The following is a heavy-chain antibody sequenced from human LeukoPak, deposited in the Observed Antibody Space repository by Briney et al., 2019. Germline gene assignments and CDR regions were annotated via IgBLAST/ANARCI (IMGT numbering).Heavy chain of an antibody. J-gene: IGHJ4*02. CDR3: AKEVPYCSSTSCYRAYFDY. CDR1: GFTFSSYA. Sequence: QSGGSLRLSCAASGFTFSSYAMSWVRQAPGKGLEWVSAISGSGGSTYYADSVKGRFTISRDNSKNTLYLQMNSLRAEDTAVYYCAKEVPYCSSTSCYRAYFDYWGQGTLVTVSS. V-gene: IGHV3-23*01. D-gene: IGHD2-2*02. CDR2: ISGSGGST.